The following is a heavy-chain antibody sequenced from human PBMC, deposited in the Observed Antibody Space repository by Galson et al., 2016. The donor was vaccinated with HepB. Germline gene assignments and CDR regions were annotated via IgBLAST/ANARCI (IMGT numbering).Heavy chain of an antibody. D-gene: IGHD2-2*02. CDR1: ADSISGYNYY. Sequence: SETLSLTCAVSADSISGYNYYWGWIRQPPGKGLECVGYISYSGNTYYNPSLKSRVTISVDTSKNQFSLNLSSVTAADTAIYYCARHIHGRGMGVWGQGTTVTVSS. V-gene: IGHV4-39*01. CDR3: ARHIHGRGMGV. J-gene: IGHJ6*02. CDR2: ISYSGNT.